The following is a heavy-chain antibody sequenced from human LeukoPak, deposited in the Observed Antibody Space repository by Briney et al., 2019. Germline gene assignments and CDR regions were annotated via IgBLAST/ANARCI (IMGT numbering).Heavy chain of an antibody. Sequence: SGTLSLTRTVSVGSLSRYYWGGLRQPPGRGVEGIGDIYYSGRTNYNPSLKSRVTISVDTHKNQFSLKLSSVTAADTAVYYCAREKRTKGYYYYMDVWGKGTTVTVSS. CDR2: IYYSGRT. CDR3: AREKRTKGYYYYMDV. D-gene: IGHD2-8*01. V-gene: IGHV4-59*01. CDR1: VGSLSRYY. J-gene: IGHJ6*03.